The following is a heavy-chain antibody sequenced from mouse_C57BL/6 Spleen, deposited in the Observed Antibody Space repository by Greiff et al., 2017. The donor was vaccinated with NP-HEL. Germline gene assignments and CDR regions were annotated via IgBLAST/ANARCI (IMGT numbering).Heavy chain of an antibody. CDR1: GYAFSSSW. CDR3: AYSSGYVDYYAMDY. V-gene: IGHV1-82*01. D-gene: IGHD3-2*02. CDR2: IYPGDGDT. J-gene: IGHJ4*01. Sequence: VQLQQSGPELVKPGASVKISCKASGYAFSSSWMNWVKQRPGKGLEWIGRIYPGDGDTNYNGKFKGKATLTADKSSSTAYMQLSSLTSEDSAVYFCAYSSGYVDYYAMDYWGQGTSVTVSS.